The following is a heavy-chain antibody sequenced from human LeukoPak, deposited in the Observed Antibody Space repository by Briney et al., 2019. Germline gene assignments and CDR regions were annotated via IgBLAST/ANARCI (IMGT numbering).Heavy chain of an antibody. D-gene: IGHD3-22*01. CDR2: INPNSGGT. V-gene: IGHV1-2*02. CDR1: GYTFTGYY. CDR3: ARDARETYYYDSSGYYYD. Sequence: GASVKVSCKASGYTFTGYYMHWVRQAPGQGLEWMGWINPNSGGTNYAQKFQGRVTMTRDTSISTAYMELSRLRSDDTAVYYCARDARETYYYDSSGYYYDWGQGTLVTVSS. J-gene: IGHJ4*02.